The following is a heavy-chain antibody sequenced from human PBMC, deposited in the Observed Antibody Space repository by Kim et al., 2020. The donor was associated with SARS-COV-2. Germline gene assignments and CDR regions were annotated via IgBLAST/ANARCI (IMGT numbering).Heavy chain of an antibody. Sequence: GGSLRLSCAASGFTFSSYAMSWVRQAPGKGLEWVSVIYKGGGKTYYGDSVKGRFTISRDNAKNMLYLQMNSLGDDDTALYYCAGQGSSRGWHSFDYWGQGTLVTVSS. D-gene: IGHD6-19*01. CDR3: AGQGSSRGWHSFDY. J-gene: IGHJ4*02. CDR1: GFTFSSYA. CDR2: IYKGGGKT. V-gene: IGHV3-23*03.